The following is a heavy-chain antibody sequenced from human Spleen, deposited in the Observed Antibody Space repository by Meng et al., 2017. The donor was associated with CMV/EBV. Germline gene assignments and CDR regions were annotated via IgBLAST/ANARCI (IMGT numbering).Heavy chain of an antibody. CDR3: ARPDNGRFFVD. CDR1: GFTCNRSW. D-gene: IGHD2-8*01. J-gene: IGHJ4*02. Sequence: LSCVVSGFTCNRSWMTWVRQARGKGLEWVASIKEDGSEIYYVDSVKGRFTISRDNAKDSLYLQMNGLRAEDTAVYYCARPDNGRFFVDWGQGALVTVSS. CDR2: IKEDGSEI. V-gene: IGHV3-7*01.